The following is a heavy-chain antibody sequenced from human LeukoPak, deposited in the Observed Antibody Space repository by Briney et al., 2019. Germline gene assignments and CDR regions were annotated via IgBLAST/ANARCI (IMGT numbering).Heavy chain of an antibody. D-gene: IGHD7-27*01. CDR3: ARDYGDVGAFDI. J-gene: IGHJ3*02. V-gene: IGHV3-7*01. CDR1: GFTFSTYL. Sequence: GGSLRLSCAASGFTFSTYLMSWVRQAPGKGLEWVANIKQDGSEEYYVDSVKGRFTVSRDNATNSLYLQVNSLRAEDTAVYYCARDYGDVGAFDIWGQGTMVTVSS. CDR2: IKQDGSEE.